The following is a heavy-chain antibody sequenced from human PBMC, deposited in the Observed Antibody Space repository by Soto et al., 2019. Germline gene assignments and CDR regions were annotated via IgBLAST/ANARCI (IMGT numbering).Heavy chain of an antibody. Sequence: QVQLVQSGAEVKKPGSSVKVSCKASGGTFSSYAISWVRQAPGQGLEWMGGINPNSGGTNYAQKFQGRVTMTRDTSISTAYMELSRLRSDDTAVYYCASGRGGMTRNDYWGQGTLVTVSS. J-gene: IGHJ4*02. D-gene: IGHD1-26*01. CDR3: ASGRGGMTRNDY. CDR2: INPNSGGT. CDR1: GGTFSSYA. V-gene: IGHV1-2*02.